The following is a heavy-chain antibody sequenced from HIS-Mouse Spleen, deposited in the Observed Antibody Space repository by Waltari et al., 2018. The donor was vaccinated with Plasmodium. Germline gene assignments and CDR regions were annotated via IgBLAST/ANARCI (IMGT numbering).Heavy chain of an antibody. CDR1: GGSISSGGYY. Sequence: QVQLQESGPGLVKPSQTLSLPCTVSGGSISSGGYYWSWIRQHPGKGLEWIGYIYYSGSTYYNTSLKSRVTISVDTSKNQFSLKLSSVTAADTAVYYCARGDSSGYYYSFDYWGQGTLVTVSS. CDR2: IYYSGST. J-gene: IGHJ4*02. V-gene: IGHV4-31*03. CDR3: ARGDSSGYYYSFDY. D-gene: IGHD3-22*01.